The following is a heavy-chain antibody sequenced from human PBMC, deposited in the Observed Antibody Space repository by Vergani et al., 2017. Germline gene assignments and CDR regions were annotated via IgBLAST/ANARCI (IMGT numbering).Heavy chain of an antibody. J-gene: IGHJ4*02. CDR1: GFTLSNYD. Sequence: QVQLVESGGGVVQRGGSLTLSCATSGFTLSNYDMQWIRQGPGKGLEFVAFIQFDGSNQYYADSVKGRFTLSRDFSKNTLYLQMNSLRTDDTATYYCAKHFSGWGIGYWGQGTQVIVSS. CDR3: AKHFSGWGIGY. CDR2: IQFDGSNQ. V-gene: IGHV3-30*02. D-gene: IGHD6-19*01.